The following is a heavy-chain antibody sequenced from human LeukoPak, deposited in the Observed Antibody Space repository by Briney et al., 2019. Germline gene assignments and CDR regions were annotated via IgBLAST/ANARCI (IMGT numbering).Heavy chain of an antibody. CDR2: ISWNSGSI. CDR3: TKERYRCNNPCPFDY. D-gene: IGHD3-16*02. CDR1: GFTFDEYA. J-gene: IGHJ4*02. V-gene: IGHV3-9*01. Sequence: PGGSLRLSCAASGFTFDEYAMFWVGQPPGKGLEWVSGISWNSGSIGYADSVKGRFTISRDNARNSLYLQMDSLRAEDTALYYCTKERYRCNNPCPFDYWGQGTLVTVSS.